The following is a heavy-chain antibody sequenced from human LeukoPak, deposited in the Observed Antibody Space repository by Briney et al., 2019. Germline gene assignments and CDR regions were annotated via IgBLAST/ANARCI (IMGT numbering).Heavy chain of an antibody. Sequence: GASVKVSCTASGYTFTSYYMHWVRQAPGQGLEWMGIINPSGGSTSYAQKLQGRVTMTRDTSTSTVYMELSSLRSEDTAVYYCARDVDTAMVKEGFDYWGQGTLVTVSS. CDR2: INPSGGST. CDR3: ARDVDTAMVKEGFDY. CDR1: GYTFTSYY. D-gene: IGHD5-18*01. J-gene: IGHJ4*02. V-gene: IGHV1-46*01.